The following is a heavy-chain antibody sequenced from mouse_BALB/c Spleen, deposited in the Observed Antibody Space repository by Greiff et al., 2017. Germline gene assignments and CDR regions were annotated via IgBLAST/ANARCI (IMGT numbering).Heavy chain of an antibody. Sequence: EVQGVESGGGLVKPGGSLKLSCAASGFTFSSYAMSWVRQSPEKRLEWVAEISSGGSYTYYPDTVTGRFTISRDNAKNTLYLEMSSLRSEDTAMYYCARGESTMITTAWFAYWGQGTLVTVSA. CDR3: ARGESTMITTAWFAY. J-gene: IGHJ3*01. CDR2: ISSGGSYT. V-gene: IGHV5-9-4*01. CDR1: GFTFSSYA. D-gene: IGHD2-4*01.